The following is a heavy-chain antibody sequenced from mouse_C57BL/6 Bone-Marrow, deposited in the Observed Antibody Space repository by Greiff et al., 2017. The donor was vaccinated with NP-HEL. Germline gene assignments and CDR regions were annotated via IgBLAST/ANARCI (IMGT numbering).Heavy chain of an antibody. CDR2: IDPENGDT. J-gene: IGHJ4*01. Sequence: VQLQQSGAELVRPGASVKLSCTASGFNIKDDYMHWVKQRPEQGLEWIGWIDPENGDTEYASKFQGKATITADTSSNTAYLQLSSLTSEDTAVYYCTSVLYDAMDYWGQGTSVTVSA. V-gene: IGHV14-4*01. CDR3: TSVLYDAMDY. CDR1: GFNIKDDY. D-gene: IGHD6-1*01.